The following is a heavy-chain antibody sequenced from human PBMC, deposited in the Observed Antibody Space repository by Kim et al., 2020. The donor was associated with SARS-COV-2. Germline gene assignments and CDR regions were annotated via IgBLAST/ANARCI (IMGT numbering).Heavy chain of an antibody. V-gene: IGHV4-34*01. CDR3: ATKNGYSSSWSLD. CDR2: INHSGGT. D-gene: IGHD6-13*01. CDR1: GGSFSSYY. Sequence: SETLSLTCDVYGGSFSSYYWSWIRQPLGKGLEWIGEINHSGGTNYNPSLKSRVTISVDTSKNQFSLKLSSVTARDTAVYYCATKNGYSSSWSLDWGQGTLVTVSS. J-gene: IGHJ4*02.